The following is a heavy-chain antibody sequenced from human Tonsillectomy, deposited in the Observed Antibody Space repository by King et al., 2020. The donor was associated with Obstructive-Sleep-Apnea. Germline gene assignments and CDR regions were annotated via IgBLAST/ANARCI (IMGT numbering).Heavy chain of an antibody. J-gene: IGHJ3*02. D-gene: IGHD3-10*01. CDR1: GFTFSSYA. CDR3: AKVLWLGEEGAFDI. CDR2: ISGSGPGT. Sequence: VQLVESGGGLVQPGGSLRLSCAASGFTFSSYAMNWVRQAPGKGLEWVSAISGSGPGTYYADSVEGRFTISRDNSKKTLYLQMDSLRAEDTALYYCAKVLWLGEEGAFDIWGQGTMGTVSS. V-gene: IGHV3-23*04.